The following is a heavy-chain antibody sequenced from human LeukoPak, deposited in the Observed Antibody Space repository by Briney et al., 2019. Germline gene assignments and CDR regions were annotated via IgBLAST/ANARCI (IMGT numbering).Heavy chain of an antibody. D-gene: IGHD3-22*01. CDR2: INPNTGGT. CDR1: GYTFTGYF. J-gene: IGHJ4*02. V-gene: IGHV1-2*02. CDR3: ARRSSDYYTLDY. Sequence: ASVKVSCKASGYTFTGYFMHWVRQAPGQGLEWVGWINPNTGGTNYAQKFQGRVAMTRDTSISTAYMELSRLRSDDTAVYYCARRSSDYYTLDYWGQGTLVTVSS.